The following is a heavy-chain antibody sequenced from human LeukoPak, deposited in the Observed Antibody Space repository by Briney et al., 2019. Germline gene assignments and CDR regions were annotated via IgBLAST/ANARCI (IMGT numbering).Heavy chain of an antibody. D-gene: IGHD6-13*01. CDR2: INEGNGNT. V-gene: IGHV1-3*01. J-gene: IGHJ6*03. CDR1: GYTFTSYA. Sequence: AASVKVSCKASGYTFTSYAMHWVRQAPGQRLEWMGWINEGNGNTKYSQEFQGRVTITRDTSISTAYMELSRLRSDDTAVYYCARVAYSSSWYLLSAYYYYYMDVWGKGTTVTISS. CDR3: ARVAYSSSWYLLSAYYYYYMDV.